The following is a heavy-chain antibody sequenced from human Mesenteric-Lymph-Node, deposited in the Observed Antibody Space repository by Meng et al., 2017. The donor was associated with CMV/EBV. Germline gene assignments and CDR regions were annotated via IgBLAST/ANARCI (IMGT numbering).Heavy chain of an antibody. CDR2: IYPRDSDI. CDR3: ARRDSGRWFDP. J-gene: IGHJ5*02. CDR1: GNTFTTYW. V-gene: IGHV5-51*01. Sequence: GESLKISCKASGNTFTTYWIGWLRQMPGKGLEWMGVIYPRDSDIRYSPSFQGQVIISADKSTSTAYLQWSSLKASDTAMYYCARRDSGRWFDPWGQGTLVTVSS. D-gene: IGHD2-15*01.